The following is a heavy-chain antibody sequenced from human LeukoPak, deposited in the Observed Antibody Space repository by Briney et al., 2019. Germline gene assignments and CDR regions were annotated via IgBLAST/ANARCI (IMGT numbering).Heavy chain of an antibody. Sequence: SETLSLTCTVSGDSISSSKYYWGWIRQPPGKGLEWIGTIYYTGSTHYNPSLKSRVTISVDTSENQFSLNLSSVTAADTAVYYCARLPYLVGGSGEGFFDYWGQGTLVTVSS. CDR3: ARLPYLVGGSGEGFFDY. V-gene: IGHV4-39*01. CDR2: IYYTGST. CDR1: GDSISSSKYY. J-gene: IGHJ4*02. D-gene: IGHD2-15*01.